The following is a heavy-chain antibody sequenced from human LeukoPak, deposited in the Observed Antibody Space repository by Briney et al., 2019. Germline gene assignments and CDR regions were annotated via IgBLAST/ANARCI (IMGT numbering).Heavy chain of an antibody. CDR3: ERGYYDRSGYSSRIDY. J-gene: IGHJ4*02. CDR2: MWEDGDNE. CDR1: GFTFSNYG. V-gene: IGHV3-33*07. D-gene: IGHD3-22*01. Sequence: GGSLRLSCAASGFTFSNYGLYWVRQAPGTGLEGVAVMWEDGDNEYYVDSVKGRVTFSRHNSKHTLYLPMNSLSVEDTAVYYCERGYYDRSGYSSRIDYWGQGTLVTVSS.